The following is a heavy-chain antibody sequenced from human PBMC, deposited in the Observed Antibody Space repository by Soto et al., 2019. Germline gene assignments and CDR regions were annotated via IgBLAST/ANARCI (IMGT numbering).Heavy chain of an antibody. D-gene: IGHD6-13*01. J-gene: IGHJ4*02. V-gene: IGHV1-18*01. CDR2: ISGYNGDT. Sequence: QVQLVQSGAEVKKPGASVKVSCKASGYTFTSYGISWVRQAPGQGLEWMGGISGYNGDTNYAQKYQGRVTMTTDTSTSTAYMELRSLKSDDTAVYYCARAPQTVAGAGIWYWGQGTLVTVSS. CDR1: GYTFTSYG. CDR3: ARAPQTVAGAGIWY.